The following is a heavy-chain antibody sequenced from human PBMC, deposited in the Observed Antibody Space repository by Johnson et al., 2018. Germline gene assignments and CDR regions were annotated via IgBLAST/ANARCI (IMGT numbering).Heavy chain of an antibody. J-gene: IGHJ6*03. CDR2: ISWNSGSI. D-gene: IGHD3-10*01. CDR3: AKDAYYYGSGSYPYMDV. V-gene: IGHV3-9*01. CDR1: GFTFDDYA. Sequence: VQLVQSGGGLVQPGRSLRLSCAASGFTFDDYAMHWVRQAPGKGLEWVSGISWNSGSIGYADSVKGRFTISRDNAKNSLYLQMNSLRAEDTALYYCAKDAYYYGSGSYPYMDVWGKGTTVTVSS.